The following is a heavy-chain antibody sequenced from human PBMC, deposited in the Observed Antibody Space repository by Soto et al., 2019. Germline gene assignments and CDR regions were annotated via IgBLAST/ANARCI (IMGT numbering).Heavy chain of an antibody. J-gene: IGHJ4*02. CDR3: AKDRVRIAAAGFFDY. Sequence: ESGGGVVQPGRSLRLSCAASGFTFSSYGMHWVRQAPGKGLEWVAVISYDGSNKYYADSVKGRFTISRDNSKNTLYLQMNSLRAEDTAVYYCAKDRVRIAAAGFFDYWGQGTLVTVSS. CDR2: ISYDGSNK. CDR1: GFTFSSYG. V-gene: IGHV3-30*18. D-gene: IGHD6-13*01.